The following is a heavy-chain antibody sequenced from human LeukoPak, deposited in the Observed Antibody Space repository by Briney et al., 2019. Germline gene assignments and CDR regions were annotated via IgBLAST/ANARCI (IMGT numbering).Heavy chain of an antibody. CDR2: VSGPGRST. CDR1: GFSFSNYA. CDR3: AKGHSKGASAGCDGLLWAL. V-gene: IGHV3-23*01. Sequence: GGSLRISCAASGFSFSNYAMSCVRQAPGAGLEWVSAVSGPGRSTYYTDSVRGRFNISRDNSKNTLFLEMSSLRGEDTAVYFCAKGHSKGASAGCDGLLWALWGQGTLVTVSS. J-gene: IGHJ4*02. D-gene: IGHD6-13*01.